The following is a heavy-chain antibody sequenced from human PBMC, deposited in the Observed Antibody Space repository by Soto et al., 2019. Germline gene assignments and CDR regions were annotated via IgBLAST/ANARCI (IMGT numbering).Heavy chain of an antibody. Sequence: EVQLVESGGGLVQPGGSLRLSCAASGCTVSSNYMSWVRQAPGKGLEWVSVIYSGGSTYYADSVKGRFTISRDNSKNTLYLQMNSLRAEDTAVYYCARDRPRGYCSGGSCPGGLDAFDIWGQGTMVTVSS. J-gene: IGHJ3*02. CDR3: ARDRPRGYCSGGSCPGGLDAFDI. CDR2: IYSGGST. CDR1: GCTVSSNY. D-gene: IGHD2-15*01. V-gene: IGHV3-66*01.